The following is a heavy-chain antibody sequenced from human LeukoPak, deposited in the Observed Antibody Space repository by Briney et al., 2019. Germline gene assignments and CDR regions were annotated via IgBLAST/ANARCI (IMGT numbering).Heavy chain of an antibody. D-gene: IGHD3/OR15-3a*01. J-gene: IGHJ4*02. CDR3: AKRGVVIRVVLVGFHKEAYYFES. CDR2: ISDSGGST. CDR1: GITLSSYG. V-gene: IGHV3-23*01. Sequence: GGSLRLSCAVSGITLSSYGMSWVRQAPGKGLEWVAGISDSGGSTKYADSVKGRFTISRDNPKNTLFLQMNSLRAEDTAVYFCAKRGVVIRVVLVGFHKEAYYFESWGQGALVTVSS.